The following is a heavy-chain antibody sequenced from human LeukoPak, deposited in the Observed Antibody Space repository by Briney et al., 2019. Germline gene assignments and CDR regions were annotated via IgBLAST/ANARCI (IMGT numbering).Heavy chain of an antibody. V-gene: IGHV1-24*01. CDR1: GYTLTELS. D-gene: IGHD3-10*01. J-gene: IGHJ4*02. CDR3: ATGITMVRGVMFY. CDR2: FDTEDGET. Sequence: GASVKVSCKVSGYTLTELSMHWVRQAPGKGLEWMGGFDTEDGETIYAQKFQGRVTMTEDTSTDTAYMELSSLRSEDTAVYYCATGITMVRGVMFYWGQGTLVTVSS.